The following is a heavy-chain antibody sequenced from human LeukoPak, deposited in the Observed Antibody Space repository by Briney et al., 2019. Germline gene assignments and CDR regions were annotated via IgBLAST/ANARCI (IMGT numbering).Heavy chain of an antibody. CDR3: ARDLTRYGMDV. CDR2: IIPIFGTA. J-gene: IGHJ6*02. V-gene: IGHV1-69*13. CDR1: GGTFSSYA. Sequence: AASVKVSCKASGGTFSSYAISWVRQAPGQGLEWMGGIIPIFGTANYAQKFQGRVTITADESTSTAYMELSSLRSEDTAVYYCARDLTRYGMDVWGQGITVIVSS.